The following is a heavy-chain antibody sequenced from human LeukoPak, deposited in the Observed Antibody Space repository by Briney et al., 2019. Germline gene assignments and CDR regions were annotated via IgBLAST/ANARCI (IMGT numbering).Heavy chain of an antibody. CDR2: ISGSGGST. J-gene: IGHJ6*02. V-gene: IGHV3-23*01. D-gene: IGHD4-11*01. CDR1: GFTFSSYA. Sequence: PGGSLRLSCAASGFTFSSYAMSWVRQAPGKGLEWVSAISGSGGSTYYADSVKGRFTVSRDDSKNTVFLQMNSLRAEDTAVYYCARDPPMTTDYALDVWGQGTTVTVSS. CDR3: ARDPPMTTDYALDV.